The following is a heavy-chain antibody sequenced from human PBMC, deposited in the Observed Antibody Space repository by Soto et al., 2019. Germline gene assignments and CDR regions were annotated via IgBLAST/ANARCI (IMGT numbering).Heavy chain of an antibody. V-gene: IGHV3-21*01. D-gene: IGHD2-15*01. Sequence: EVQLVESGGGLVKPGGSLRLSCAASGFTFSSYSMNWVRQAPGKGLEWVSSIRSSSSYIYYADSVKGRFTISRDNAKNSLYLQMNSLRAEDTAVYYCARDLAAYCSGCSCYSEYFQHWGQGTLVTVSS. CDR2: IRSSSSYI. J-gene: IGHJ1*01. CDR1: GFTFSSYS. CDR3: ARDLAAYCSGCSCYSEYFQH.